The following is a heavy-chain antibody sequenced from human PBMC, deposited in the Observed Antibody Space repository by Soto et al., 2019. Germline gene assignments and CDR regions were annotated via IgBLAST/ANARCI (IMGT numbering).Heavy chain of an antibody. CDR1: GFTFSSYA. Sequence: RRLSCAASGFTFSSYAMSWVRQAPGKGLEWVSAISGSGGSTYYADSVKGRFTISRDNSKNTLYLQMNSLRAEDTAVYYCAKERANDYVWGSYCDYWGQGTLVTVSS. V-gene: IGHV3-23*01. D-gene: IGHD3-16*01. J-gene: IGHJ4*02. CDR3: AKERANDYVWGSYCDY. CDR2: ISGSGGST.